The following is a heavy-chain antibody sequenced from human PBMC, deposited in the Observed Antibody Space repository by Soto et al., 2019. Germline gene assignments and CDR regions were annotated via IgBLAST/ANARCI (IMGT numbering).Heavy chain of an antibody. Sequence: QVQLVESGGGVVQPGTSLRLSCVGSGFTFRSYVIHWVRQAPGKGLEWVALTSYDGSNNFYGDSVKGRFTISRDNSRNTVELQMYSLRLEDTALYYCARWEKTGGLDVWGQGTLVSVSS. D-gene: IGHD1-26*01. CDR3: ARWEKTGGLDV. CDR1: GFTFRSYV. V-gene: IGHV3-33*05. J-gene: IGHJ4*02. CDR2: TSYDGSNN.